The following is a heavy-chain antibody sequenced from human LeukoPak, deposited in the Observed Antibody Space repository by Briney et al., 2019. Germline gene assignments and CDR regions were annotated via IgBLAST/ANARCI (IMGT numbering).Heavy chain of an antibody. CDR3: AREPSATGGFDF. CDR2: ISYDGSNK. D-gene: IGHD3-16*01. J-gene: IGHJ4*02. CDR1: GFTFSSYS. V-gene: IGHV3-30*03. Sequence: PGGSLRLSCAASGFTFSSYSMNWVRQAPGKGLEWVAVISYDGSNKYYADSVKGRFTISRDNSKNTLYLQMNSLRAEDTAMYYCAREPSATGGFDFWGQGTLVTVSS.